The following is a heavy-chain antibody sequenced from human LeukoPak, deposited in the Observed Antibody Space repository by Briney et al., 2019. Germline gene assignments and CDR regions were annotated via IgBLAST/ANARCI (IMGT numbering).Heavy chain of an antibody. CDR1: GFTFSSYS. V-gene: IGHV3-21*01. Sequence: GGSLRLSCAASGFTFSSYSMNWVRQAPGKGLEWVSLISTSSSYIYYADSVKGRFTISRDNAKNSLYLQMNTLRAEDTAVYCCARDPWGSSGYFQHWGQGTLVTVSS. D-gene: IGHD6-19*01. J-gene: IGHJ1*01. CDR2: ISTSSSYI. CDR3: ARDPWGSSGYFQH.